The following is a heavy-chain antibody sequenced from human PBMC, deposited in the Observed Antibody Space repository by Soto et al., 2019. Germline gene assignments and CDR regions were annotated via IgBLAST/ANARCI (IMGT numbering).Heavy chain of an antibody. J-gene: IGHJ6*02. CDR3: ASLGYFDWLLLGDYYGMDV. Sequence: SETLSLTCTVSGGSISSSSYYWGWIRQPPGKGLEWIGSIYYSGSTYYNPSLKSRVTISVDTSKNQFSLKLSSVTAADTAVYYCASLGYFDWLLLGDYYGMDVWGQGTTVTVSS. V-gene: IGHV4-39*01. CDR1: GGSISSSSYY. CDR2: IYYSGST. D-gene: IGHD3-9*01.